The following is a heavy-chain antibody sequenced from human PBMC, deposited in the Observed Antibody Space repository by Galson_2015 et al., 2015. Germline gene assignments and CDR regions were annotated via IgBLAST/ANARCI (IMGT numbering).Heavy chain of an antibody. D-gene: IGHD3-10*01. CDR2: ISWNSGSI. J-gene: IGHJ6*03. Sequence: SLRLSCAASEFTFDDYAMHWVRQVPGKGLEWVSGISWNSGSIGCADSVKGRFTISRDNAKKSLYLQMDSLRTDDTALYFCAKDNRLDYYGSRSNYMDVWGKGTTVTVSS. CDR1: EFTFDDYA. V-gene: IGHV3-9*01. CDR3: AKDNRLDYYGSRSNYMDV.